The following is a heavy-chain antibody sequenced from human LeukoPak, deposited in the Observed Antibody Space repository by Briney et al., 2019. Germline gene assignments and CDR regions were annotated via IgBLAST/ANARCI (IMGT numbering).Heavy chain of an antibody. CDR2: INHSGST. D-gene: IGHD2-15*01. J-gene: IGHJ5*02. CDR1: GGSFSGYY. Sequence: PSETLSLTCAVYGGSFSGYYWSWIRQPPGKGLEWIGEINHSGSTNYNPSLQSRVTISADTSKNQFSLNLRSVIAADTAVYYCTRGLRLGYCSGGSCYYWFDPWGQGTRVTVSP. V-gene: IGHV4-34*01. CDR3: TRGLRLGYCSGGSCYYWFDP.